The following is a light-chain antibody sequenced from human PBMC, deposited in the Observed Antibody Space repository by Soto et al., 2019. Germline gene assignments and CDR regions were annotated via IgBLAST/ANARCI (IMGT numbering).Light chain of an antibody. CDR2: VAS. V-gene: IGKV1-5*01. CDR3: HQYKSAT. J-gene: IGKJ2*01. CDR1: QSIFNW. Sequence: DIQMTQSPSTLSAYVGDRVTITCRASQSIFNWLAWYQQKPGKAPNLLIYVASSLQSGVPARFSGSGSGTEFTLTISSLQPDDSATYYCHQYKSATFGQGTKLEI.